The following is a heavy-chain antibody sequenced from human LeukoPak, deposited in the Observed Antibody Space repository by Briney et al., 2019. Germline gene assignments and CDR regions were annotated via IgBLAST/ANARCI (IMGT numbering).Heavy chain of an antibody. V-gene: IGHV1-69*13. CDR2: IIPIFGTA. J-gene: IGHJ4*02. Sequence: SVKVSCKASGGTFSSYAISWVRQAPGQGLEWMGGIIPIFGTANYAQKFQGRITITADESTSTAYMELSSLRSEDTAVYYCARSGSSGGLYYFDYWGQGTLVTVSS. D-gene: IGHD6-13*01. CDR1: GGTFSSYA. CDR3: ARSGSSGGLYYFDY.